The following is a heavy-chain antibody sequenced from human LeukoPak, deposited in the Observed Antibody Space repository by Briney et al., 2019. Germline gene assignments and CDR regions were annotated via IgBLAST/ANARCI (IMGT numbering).Heavy chain of an antibody. CDR3: ARDRQDSSSWGDFDH. D-gene: IGHD6-13*01. CDR1: GGSIGSYY. Sequence: SETLSLTCTVSGGSIGSYYWSWIRQPAGKGLEWIGRIYTSGSTNYNPSLKSRVTMSVDTSKNQFSLKLRSVTAADTAMYYCARDRQDSSSWGDFDHWGQGTLVTVSS. V-gene: IGHV4-4*07. CDR2: IYTSGST. J-gene: IGHJ4*02.